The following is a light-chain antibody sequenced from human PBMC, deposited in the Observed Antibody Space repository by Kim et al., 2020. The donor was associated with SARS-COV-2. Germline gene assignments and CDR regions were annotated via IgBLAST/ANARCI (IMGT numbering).Light chain of an antibody. Sequence: GQRVTISCSGSSPNIGSNYVYWYQQRPGTAPKLLIYRNNQRPSGVPDRFSGSKSGTSASLAISGLRSEDEADYYCAAWDDSLSGVVFGGGTQLTVL. V-gene: IGLV1-47*01. CDR2: RNN. CDR1: SPNIGSNY. CDR3: AAWDDSLSGVV. J-gene: IGLJ2*01.